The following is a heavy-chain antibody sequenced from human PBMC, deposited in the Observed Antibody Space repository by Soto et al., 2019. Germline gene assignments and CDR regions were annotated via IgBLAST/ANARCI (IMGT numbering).Heavy chain of an antibody. Sequence: PSETLSLTCTVSGGSIGSGDYYWSWIRQPPGKGLEWIGYIHYSGSTDYNPSLKSRVTISVDTSKNQFSLKLSSVSAADTGLYYCARSYSGTFYGYDTWGQGILVTVSS. CDR3: ARSYSGTFYGYDT. J-gene: IGHJ5*02. CDR2: IHYSGST. D-gene: IGHD1-26*01. V-gene: IGHV4-30-4*02. CDR1: GGSIGSGDYY.